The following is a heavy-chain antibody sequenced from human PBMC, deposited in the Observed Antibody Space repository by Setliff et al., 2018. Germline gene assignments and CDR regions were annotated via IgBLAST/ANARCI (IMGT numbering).Heavy chain of an antibody. D-gene: IGHD5-18*01. CDR2: ISGSGGST. Sequence: PGGSLRLSCAASGLTFSSYAMSWVRQAPGKGLEWVSAISGSGGSTYYADSVKGRFTISRDNSKNTLYLQMNSLRAEDTAVYYCAKGVGIQLWLRGDAFDIWGQGTMVTVSS. V-gene: IGHV3-23*01. CDR3: AKGVGIQLWLRGDAFDI. J-gene: IGHJ3*02. CDR1: GLTFSSYA.